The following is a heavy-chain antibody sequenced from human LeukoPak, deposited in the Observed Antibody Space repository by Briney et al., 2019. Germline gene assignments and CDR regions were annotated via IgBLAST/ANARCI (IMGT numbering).Heavy chain of an antibody. CDR3: AYGYNYVYDC. CDR1: GGSFSGYY. Sequence: SETLSLTCAVNGGSFSGYYWSWIRQPPGKGLEWTGEINRSGSTNYNPSLKSRVTISVDTSKNQFSLKLSSVTAADTAVYYCAYGYNYVYDCWGQGTLVTVSS. J-gene: IGHJ4*02. V-gene: IGHV4-34*01. CDR2: INRSGST. D-gene: IGHD5-18*01.